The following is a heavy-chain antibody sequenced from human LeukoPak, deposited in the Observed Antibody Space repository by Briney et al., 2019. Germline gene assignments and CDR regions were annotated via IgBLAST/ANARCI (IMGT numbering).Heavy chain of an antibody. V-gene: IGHV4-4*02. CDR3: ATPVVPAVLDAFDI. Sequence: SGTLSLTCAVSGGSISSSNWWSWVRQPPGKGLEWIGEIYHSGSTNYNPSLKSRVTISVDKSKNQFSLKLSSVTAADTAVYYCATPVVPAVLDAFDIWGQGTMVTVSS. CDR1: GGSISSSNW. J-gene: IGHJ3*02. CDR2: IYHSGST. D-gene: IGHD2-2*01.